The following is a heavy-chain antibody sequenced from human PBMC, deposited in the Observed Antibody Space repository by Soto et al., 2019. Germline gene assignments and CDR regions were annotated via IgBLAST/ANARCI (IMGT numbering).Heavy chain of an antibody. CDR1: GFIFSSYG. CDR3: ARDIIGTTGY. J-gene: IGHJ4*02. CDR2: IWYDGSKK. Sequence: GGSLRLSCAASGFIFSSYGLHWARQAPGKGLEWVAFIWYDGSKKYYADSVKGRFTISRDNSKNTLYLQMNSLRAEDTAVYYCARDIIGTTGYWGQGTLVTVPS. D-gene: IGHD1-20*01. V-gene: IGHV3-33*01.